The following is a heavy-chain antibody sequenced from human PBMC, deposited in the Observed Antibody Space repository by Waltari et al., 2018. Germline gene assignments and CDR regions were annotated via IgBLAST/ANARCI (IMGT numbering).Heavy chain of an antibody. Sequence: QVQLQQWGAGLLKPSETLSLTCAVYGGSFYSYYWTWVRQAPGKGLQWIGEISHTGATYYNASLKSRVTMLIDASKNQFSLKLRSVTAADAAIYYCASRVGGITPLTVWGQGTPVTVSS. D-gene: IGHD4-4*01. CDR1: GGSFYSYY. J-gene: IGHJ4*02. CDR3: ASRVGGITPLTV. CDR2: ISHTGAT. V-gene: IGHV4-34*01.